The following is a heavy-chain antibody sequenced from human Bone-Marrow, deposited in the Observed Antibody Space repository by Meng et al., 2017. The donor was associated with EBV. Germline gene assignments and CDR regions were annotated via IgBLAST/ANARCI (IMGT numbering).Heavy chain of an antibody. CDR2: ISSSSSYI. CDR3: ARGGGYSGYDDDY. J-gene: IGHJ4*02. CDR1: GFTFSSYS. D-gene: IGHD5-12*01. Sequence: EVQLVXSXXXXXKPXGXXXRSCAASGFTFSSYSMNWVRQAPGKGLEWVSSISSSSSYIYYADSVKGRFTISRDNAKNSLYLQMNSLRAEDTAVYYCARGGGYSGYDDDYWGQGTLVTVSS. V-gene: IGHV3-21*01.